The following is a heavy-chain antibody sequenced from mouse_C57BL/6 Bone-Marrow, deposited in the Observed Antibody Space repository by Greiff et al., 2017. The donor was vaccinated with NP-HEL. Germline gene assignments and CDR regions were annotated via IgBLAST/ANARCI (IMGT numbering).Heavy chain of an antibody. D-gene: IGHD2-4*01. CDR1: GYTFTSYW. Sequence: QVQLQQSGAELVKPGASVKLSCKASGYTFTSYWMQWVKQRPGQGLEWIGEIDPSDSYTNYNQKFKGKATLTVDTSSSTAYCQLSSLTSEDSAVYYCARDSDYDWFAYWGQGTLVTVSA. CDR2: IDPSDSYT. J-gene: IGHJ3*01. CDR3: ARDSDYDWFAY. V-gene: IGHV1-50*01.